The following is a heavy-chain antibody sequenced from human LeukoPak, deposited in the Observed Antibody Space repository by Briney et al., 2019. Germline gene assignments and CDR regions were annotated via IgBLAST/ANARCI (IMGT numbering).Heavy chain of an antibody. V-gene: IGHV3-66*01. CDR2: IFSHGET. D-gene: IGHD2-8*01. Sequence: GGSLRLSCAASGFTVGNNYMNWVRQAPGKGLEWVSLIFSHGETSYADSVKGRFTISRDNSKNTLYLQMNGLRVEDTAVYYCARXPPAVSINTYAWGQGTXVTVSX. J-gene: IGHJ4*02. CDR3: ARXPPAVSINTYA. CDR1: GFTVGNNY.